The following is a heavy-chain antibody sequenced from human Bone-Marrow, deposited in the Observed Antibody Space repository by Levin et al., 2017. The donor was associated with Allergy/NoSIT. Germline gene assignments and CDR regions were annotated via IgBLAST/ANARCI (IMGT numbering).Heavy chain of an antibody. V-gene: IGHV3-30*04. D-gene: IGHD3-22*01. CDR3: ARAYTPYDSNFNSFDP. CDR1: GFTFSSYT. J-gene: IGHJ5*02. CDR2: ISYHGSHK. Sequence: GESLKISCISSGFTFSSYTMHWVRQAPGKGLEWVALISYHGSHKYYADSVKGRFTISRDNSNNTLSLQLNSLRHDDTAVYYCARAYTPYDSNFNSFDPWGQGTLVTVSS.